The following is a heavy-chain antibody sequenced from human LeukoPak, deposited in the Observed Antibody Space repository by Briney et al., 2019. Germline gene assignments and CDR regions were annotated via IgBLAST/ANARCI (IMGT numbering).Heavy chain of an antibody. CDR3: ARRSTLLGGSYYYMDV. CDR2: INPSGGST. CDR1: GYTFTSYY. J-gene: IGHJ6*03. V-gene: IGHV1-46*01. D-gene: IGHD3-16*01. Sequence: GASVKVSCKASGYTFTSYYMHWVRQAPGQGLEWMGIINPSGGSTSYAQKFQGRDTMTRDTSTSTVYMELSSLRSEDTAVYYCARRSTLLGGSYYYMDVWGKGTTVTVSS.